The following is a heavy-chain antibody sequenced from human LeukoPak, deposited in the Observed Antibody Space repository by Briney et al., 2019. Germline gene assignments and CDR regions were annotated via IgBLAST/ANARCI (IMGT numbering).Heavy chain of an antibody. J-gene: IGHJ3*02. CDR2: IYYSGST. CDR1: GGSISSYY. Sequence: SETLSLTCTVSGGSISSYYWSWIRQPPGKGLEFIGYIYYSGSTNYNPSLKSRVTISVDTSKNQFSLKLSSVTAADTAVYYCARIRVNAFDIWGQGTMVTVSS. D-gene: IGHD3-10*01. V-gene: IGHV4-59*01. CDR3: ARIRVNAFDI.